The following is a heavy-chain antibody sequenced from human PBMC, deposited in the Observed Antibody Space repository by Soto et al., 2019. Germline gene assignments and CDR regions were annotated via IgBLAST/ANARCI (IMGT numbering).Heavy chain of an antibody. CDR2: VSNEGSK. CDR3: TATPRNGMGV. J-gene: IGHJ6*02. Sequence: EVQLVESGGGLVQPGGSLRLACAGSGFRVSDYWMHWVRQAPGKGLVWVSRVSNEGSKEYADFVKGRFTLSKDNAKNTLYLEIDSLSVEDTAFYYCTATPRNGMGVWGQGTKVTVAS. V-gene: IGHV3-74*01. CDR1: GFRVSDYW.